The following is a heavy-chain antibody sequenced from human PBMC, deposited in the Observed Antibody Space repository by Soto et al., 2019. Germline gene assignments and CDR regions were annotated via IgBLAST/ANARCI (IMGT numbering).Heavy chain of an antibody. V-gene: IGHV1-69*13. J-gene: IGHJ3*02. D-gene: IGHD3-22*01. CDR2: IIPIFGTA. Sequence: SVKVSCKGSGGTFSSYAISWVRQAPGQGLEWMGGIIPIFGTANYAQKFQGRVTITADESTSTAYMELSSLRSEDTAVYYCARGPVIVVVIGAFDIWGQGTMVTVS. CDR3: ARGPVIVVVIGAFDI. CDR1: GGTFSSYA.